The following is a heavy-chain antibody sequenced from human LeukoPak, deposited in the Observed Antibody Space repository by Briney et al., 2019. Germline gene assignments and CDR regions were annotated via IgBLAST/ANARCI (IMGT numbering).Heavy chain of an antibody. CDR3: ARDLAGYFDY. CDR1: GFTVSSNY. J-gene: IGHJ4*02. V-gene: IGHV3-53*01. D-gene: IGHD6-19*01. CDR2: IYSGGST. Sequence: TGGSLRLSCAASGFTVSSNYMSWVRQAPGKGLEWVSVIYSGGSTYYADSVKGRFTVSRDNAKNMLYLQMNSLRAEDTAVYYCARDLAGYFDYWGQGTLVTVSS.